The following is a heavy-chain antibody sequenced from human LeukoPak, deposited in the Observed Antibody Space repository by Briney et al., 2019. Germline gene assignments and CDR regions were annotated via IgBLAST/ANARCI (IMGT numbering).Heavy chain of an antibody. CDR1: GFSVSSNY. J-gene: IGHJ4*02. CDR3: ARLGTGYSSSSAY. D-gene: IGHD6-6*01. V-gene: IGHV3-53*01. Sequence: GGSLRLSCAASGFSVSSNYMSWVRQAPGKGLEWVSLIYSGGSTSYADSVKGRFTFSRDNSKNTLYLQMNSLRAEDTAVYYCARLGTGYSSSSAYWGQGTLVTVSS. CDR2: IYSGGST.